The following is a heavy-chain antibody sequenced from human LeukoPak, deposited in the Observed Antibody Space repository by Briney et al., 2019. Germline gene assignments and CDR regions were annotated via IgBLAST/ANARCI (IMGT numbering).Heavy chain of an antibody. CDR3: TRAPYCSGGSCYDY. J-gene: IGHJ4*02. CDR1: GFTFGDYA. D-gene: IGHD2-15*01. CDR2: IRSKAYGGTT. V-gene: IGHV3-49*04. Sequence: GGSLRLPCTASGFTFGDYAMSWVRQAPGKGLEWVGFIRSKAYGGTTEYAASVKGRFTTSRDDSKSIAYLQMNSLKTEDTAVYYCTRAPYCSGGSCYDYWGQGTLVTVSS.